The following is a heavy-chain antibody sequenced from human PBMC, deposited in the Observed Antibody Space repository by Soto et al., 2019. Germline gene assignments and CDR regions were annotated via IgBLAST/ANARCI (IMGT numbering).Heavy chain of an antibody. CDR2: INAGNGNT. V-gene: IGHV1-3*01. CDR3: ARGRAYYEFWIGYANLDY. Sequence: QVQLVQSGAEVKKPGASVKVSCKASGYTFTSYAMHWVRQAPGQRLEWMGWINAGNGNTKYSQKFQGRVTITRDTSARTAYRELSSVRAEDRSVYCCARGRAYYEFWIGYANLDYWGQGTLVTFSS. J-gene: IGHJ4*02. CDR1: GYTFTSYA. D-gene: IGHD3-3*01.